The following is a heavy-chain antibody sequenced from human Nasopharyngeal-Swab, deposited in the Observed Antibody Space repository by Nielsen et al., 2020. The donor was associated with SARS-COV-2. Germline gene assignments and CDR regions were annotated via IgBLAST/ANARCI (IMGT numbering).Heavy chain of an antibody. D-gene: IGHD2/OR15-2a*01. J-gene: IGHJ6*02. CDR3: AKFFGIESYYYYGMDV. CDR2: IYSGGSST. V-gene: IGHV3-23*03. Sequence: GGSLRLSCAASGFTFSSYAMSWVRQAPGKGLEWVSVIYSGGSSTYYADSVKGRFTISRDNSKNPLYLQMNSLRAEDTAVYYCAKFFGIESYYYYGMDVWGQGTTVTVSS. CDR1: GFTFSSYA.